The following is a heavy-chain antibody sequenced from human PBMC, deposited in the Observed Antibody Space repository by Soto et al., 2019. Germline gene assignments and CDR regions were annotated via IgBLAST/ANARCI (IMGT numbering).Heavy chain of an antibody. V-gene: IGHV1-69*06. Sequence: QVQLVQSGAEVKKPGSSVKVSCNASGGTFSSDAISWVRQAPGQGLEWMGGIIPIFGTANYAQKFQGRVTITADKSTSTASMELSSLRSEDTAVYYCARAEPTKRGSYWACDILGPGTMVTVSS. J-gene: IGHJ3*02. D-gene: IGHD3-10*01. CDR3: ARAEPTKRGSYWACDI. CDR1: GGTFSSDA. CDR2: IIPIFGTA.